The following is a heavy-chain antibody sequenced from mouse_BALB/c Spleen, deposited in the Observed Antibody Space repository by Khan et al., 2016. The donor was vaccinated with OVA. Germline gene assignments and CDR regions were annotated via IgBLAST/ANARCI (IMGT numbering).Heavy chain of an antibody. V-gene: IGHV5-12*02. Sequence: EVQLVESGGGLVQGGGGLKRGGATKGVTLRNNVMYWVRQTPEKRLEWVAYISNGGGSTYYPDTVKGRFTISRDNAKTTLYLQMSRLKSEDTAMYFWARETTVGAFDCWGQGTTLTGS. J-gene: IGHJ2*01. D-gene: IGHD1-1*01. CDR1: GVTLRNNV. CDR3: ARETTVGAFDC. CDR2: ISNGGGST.